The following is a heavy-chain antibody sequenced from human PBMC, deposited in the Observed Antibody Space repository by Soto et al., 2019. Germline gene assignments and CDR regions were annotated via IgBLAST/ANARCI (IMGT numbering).Heavy chain of an antibody. CDR2: IWYDGSNK. J-gene: IGHJ6*02. D-gene: IGHD3-22*01. CDR3: AKESYYYDSSGYYRNYYYYGMDV. Sequence: GGSLRLSCAASGFTFSSYGMHWVRQAPGKGLEWVAVIWYDGSNKYYADSVKGRFTISRDNSKNTLYLQMNSLRAEDTAVYYCAKESYYYDSSGYYRNYYYYGMDVWGQGTTVTVSS. V-gene: IGHV3-33*06. CDR1: GFTFSSYG.